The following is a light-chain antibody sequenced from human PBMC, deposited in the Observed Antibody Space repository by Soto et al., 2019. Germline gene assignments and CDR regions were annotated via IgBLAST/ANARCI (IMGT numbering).Light chain of an antibody. CDR3: RQYKDYPIS. J-gene: IGKJ5*01. Sequence: DIQMTQSPSTPSASVGDRVTITCRASQSISNSLAWYQQKPGKAPKVLTYKSSNLEGGVPSRFSGRGSGTEFTLTITSLQPDDFASYYCRQYKDYPISFGHGTRLE. V-gene: IGKV1-5*03. CDR2: KSS. CDR1: QSISNS.